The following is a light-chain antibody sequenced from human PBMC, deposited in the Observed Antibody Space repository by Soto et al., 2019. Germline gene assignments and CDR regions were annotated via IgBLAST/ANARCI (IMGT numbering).Light chain of an antibody. CDR1: QSVTNSY. Sequence: SVLTQSPGTLSLSPGDRATLSCRASQSVTNSYFAWYQQKPGQAPRLLIYGISSRATGIPDRFSGSGSGTDFTLTISRLEREDFVVYYCQQYSSLPHSFGQGTKLEV. V-gene: IGKV3-20*01. J-gene: IGKJ2*03. CDR3: QQYSSLPHS. CDR2: GIS.